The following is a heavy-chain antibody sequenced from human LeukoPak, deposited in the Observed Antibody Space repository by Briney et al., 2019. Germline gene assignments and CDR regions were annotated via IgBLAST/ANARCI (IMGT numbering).Heavy chain of an antibody. J-gene: IGHJ4*02. V-gene: IGHV1-2*02. CDR1: GYTFTGYY. CDR2: INPNSGGT. Sequence: ASVKVSCKASGYTFTGYYMHWVRQAPGQGLEWMGWINPNSGGTNYAQKFQGRVTMTRDTSISTAYMELSRLRSDDTAVYYCARDEKTWIQLWYGFDYWGQGTLVTVSS. CDR3: ARDEKTWIQLWYGFDY. D-gene: IGHD5-18*01.